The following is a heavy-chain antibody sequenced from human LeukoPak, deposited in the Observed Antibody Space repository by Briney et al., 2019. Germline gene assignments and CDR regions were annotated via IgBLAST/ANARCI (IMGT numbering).Heavy chain of an antibody. CDR3: ARNALYVSNPVYTWFDP. CDR1: GGSISSSSYY. CDR2: IYYSGST. Sequence: SETLSLTYTVSGGSISSSSYYWGWIRQPPGKGLEWIGSIYYSGSTYYNPSLKSRVTISVDTSKNQFSLKLSSVTAADTAVYYCARNALYVSNPVYTWFDPWGQGTLVTVSS. V-gene: IGHV4-39*07. D-gene: IGHD2-15*01. J-gene: IGHJ5*02.